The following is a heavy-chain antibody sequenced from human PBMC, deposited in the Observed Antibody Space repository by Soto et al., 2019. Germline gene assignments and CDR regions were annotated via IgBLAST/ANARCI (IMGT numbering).Heavy chain of an antibody. Sequence: EVQLFESGGGLALPGGSLRLSCAASGFTFSDFVMNWVRQAPGKGLEWGSGIRSSCDNTYYADSVKGRFTISRDNSKNILHRHMTSLRADDTAVYHCAKVLRYFDWDSFLDHRGRGTLVTVSS. CDR1: GFTFSDFV. D-gene: IGHD3-9*01. J-gene: IGHJ2*01. CDR2: IRSSCDNT. CDR3: AKVLRYFDWDSFLDH. V-gene: IGHV3-23*01.